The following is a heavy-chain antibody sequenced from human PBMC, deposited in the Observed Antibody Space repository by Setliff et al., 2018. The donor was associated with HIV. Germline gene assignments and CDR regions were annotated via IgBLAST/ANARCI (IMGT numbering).Heavy chain of an antibody. V-gene: IGHV4-38-2*02. Sequence: SETLSLTCTVSGYSIRSGYNWGWIRQPPGKGLEWIGHIYYSGSTNYNPSLKSRFTISRDNSKNTLYLQMNSLRAEDTAVYYCARDRVNEGVPFDIWGRGTMVTVSS. J-gene: IGHJ3*02. CDR3: ARDRVNEGVPFDI. D-gene: IGHD3-3*01. CDR2: IYYSGST. CDR1: GYSIRSGYN.